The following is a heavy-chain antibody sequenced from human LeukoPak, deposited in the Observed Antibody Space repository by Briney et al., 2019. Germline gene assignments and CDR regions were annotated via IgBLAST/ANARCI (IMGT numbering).Heavy chain of an antibody. D-gene: IGHD6-13*01. Sequence: GGSLRLSCAASGLSLDTYGMTWVRQAPQKGLEWVSAVSPRGRPYYADSVRGRFTISRDTATNTVVLQMNSLRAEDTAVYFCAKSASAAIDFYFDLWGQGALVTVSS. CDR1: GLSLDTYG. CDR3: AKSASAAIDFYFDL. J-gene: IGHJ4*02. CDR2: VSPRGRP. V-gene: IGHV3-23*01.